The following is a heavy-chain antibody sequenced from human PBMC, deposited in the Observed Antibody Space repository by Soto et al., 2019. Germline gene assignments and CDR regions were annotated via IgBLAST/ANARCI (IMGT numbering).Heavy chain of an antibody. D-gene: IGHD2-2*02. J-gene: IGHJ5*02. Sequence: SETLSLTCTVSGGSISSGGYYWSWIRQHPGKGLEWIGYIYYSGSTYYNPSLKSRVTISVDTSKNQFSLKLSSVTAADTAVYYCARDLGYCSSTSRYTGSWFDPWGQGTLVTVSS. CDR2: IYYSGST. V-gene: IGHV4-31*03. CDR1: GGSISSGGYY. CDR3: ARDLGYCSSTSRYTGSWFDP.